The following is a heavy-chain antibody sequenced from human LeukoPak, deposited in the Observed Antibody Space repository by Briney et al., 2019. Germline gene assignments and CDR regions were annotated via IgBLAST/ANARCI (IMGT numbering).Heavy chain of an antibody. CDR1: GFTFSDYY. D-gene: IGHD6-25*01. CDR2: ISSSSSYT. Sequence: GGSLRLSCAASGFTFSDYYMSWIRQAPGKGLEWVSYISSSSSYTNYADSVKGRFTISRDNAENSLYLNMNSLRAEDTAVYYWGRDGSGPLFDTGGQETLVPVSS. J-gene: IGHJ4*02. CDR3: GRDGSGPLFDT. V-gene: IGHV3-11*06.